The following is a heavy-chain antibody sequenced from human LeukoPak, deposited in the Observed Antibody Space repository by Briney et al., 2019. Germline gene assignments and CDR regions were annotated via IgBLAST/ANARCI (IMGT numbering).Heavy chain of an antibody. Sequence: GGSLRLSCAASGFTFSSSTMTWVRQSPGKGLEWVSSISSSSNYIYYADAVKGRFIISRDNAKNSLYLQMNSLRAEDTAVFYCARDFLNAIDIWGQGTMVTVSS. D-gene: IGHD2/OR15-2a*01. J-gene: IGHJ3*02. CDR3: ARDFLNAIDI. CDR1: GFTFSSST. CDR2: ISSSSNYI. V-gene: IGHV3-21*01.